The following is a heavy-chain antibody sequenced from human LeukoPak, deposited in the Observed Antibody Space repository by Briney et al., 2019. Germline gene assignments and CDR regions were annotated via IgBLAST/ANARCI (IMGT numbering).Heavy chain of an antibody. V-gene: IGHV4-30-2*01. CDR2: IYHSGST. CDR1: GGSISSGGYS. D-gene: IGHD3-16*02. CDR3: ARVRLGELSDFDY. Sequence: LSLTCAVSGGSISSGGYSWSWIRQPPGKGLEWIGYIYHSGSTYYNPSLKSRVTISVDRSKNQFSLKLSSVTAADTAVYYCARVRLGELSDFDYWGQGTLVTVSS. J-gene: IGHJ4*02.